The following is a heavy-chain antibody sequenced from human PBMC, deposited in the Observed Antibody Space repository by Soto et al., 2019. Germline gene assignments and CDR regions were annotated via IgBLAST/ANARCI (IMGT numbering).Heavy chain of an antibody. V-gene: IGHV4-39*01. CDR2: IYYSGST. Sequence: PSETLSLTCTVSGGSISSSSYYWGWIRQPPGKGLEWIGSIYYSGSTYYNPSLKSRVTISVDTSKNQFSLKLSSVTAADTAVYYCARQGWGSSGWYELEYFDYWGQGTLVTVSS. CDR1: GGSISSSSYY. D-gene: IGHD6-19*01. CDR3: ARQGWGSSGWYELEYFDY. J-gene: IGHJ4*02.